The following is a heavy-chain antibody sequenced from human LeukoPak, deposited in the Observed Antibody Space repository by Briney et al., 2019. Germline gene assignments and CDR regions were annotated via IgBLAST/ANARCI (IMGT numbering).Heavy chain of an antibody. CDR1: GYTFSGYD. D-gene: IGHD2-2*02. Sequence: ASVKVSCKASGYTFSGYDINWVRQATGQGLEWMGWMNPNSGNTGYAQRFQGRVTMTRDTSISTAYMELSSLKSEDTAVYYCVRATSYCSGSSCYNYWGQGTLLTVST. J-gene: IGHJ4*02. CDR2: MNPNSGNT. V-gene: IGHV1-8*01. CDR3: VRATSYCSGSSCYNY.